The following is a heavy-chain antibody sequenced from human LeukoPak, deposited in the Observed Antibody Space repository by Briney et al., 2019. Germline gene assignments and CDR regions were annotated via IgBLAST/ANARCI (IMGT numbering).Heavy chain of an antibody. Sequence: TGGSLRLSCAASGFTFSSYAMHWVRQAPGKGLEWVAVISYDGSNKYYADSVKGRFTISRDNSKNTLYLQMNSLRAEDTAVYYCARGGDYGDYLDYWGQGTLVTVSS. CDR1: GFTFSSYA. CDR3: ARGGDYGDYLDY. D-gene: IGHD4-17*01. V-gene: IGHV3-30*04. J-gene: IGHJ4*02. CDR2: ISYDGSNK.